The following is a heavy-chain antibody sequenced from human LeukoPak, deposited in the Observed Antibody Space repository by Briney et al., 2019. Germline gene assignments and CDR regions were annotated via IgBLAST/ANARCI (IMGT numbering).Heavy chain of an antibody. J-gene: IGHJ4*02. CDR1: GYTFTSYD. CDR3: ARTDYDILTGYSSVDY. CDR2: MNPNSGNT. V-gene: IGHV1-8*02. Sequence: ASVKVSCKASGYTFTSYDINWVRQATGQGLEWMGWMNPNSGNTGYAQKFQGRVTMTRDTSISTAYMELSRLRSDDTAVYYCARTDYDILTGYSSVDYWGQGTLVTVSS. D-gene: IGHD3-9*01.